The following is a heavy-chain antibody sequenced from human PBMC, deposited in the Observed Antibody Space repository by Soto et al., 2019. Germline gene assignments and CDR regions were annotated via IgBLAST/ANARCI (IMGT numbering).Heavy chain of an antibody. CDR2: IYYSGST. CDR1: GGPISRYY. J-gene: IGHJ4*02. Sequence: SEALSLTCTVSGGPISRYYWGWTRQPPGKGLEWIGYIYYSGSTNYNPSLKSRVTISVDTSKNQFSLKLSSVTAADTAVYYCARIYGGSFDYWGQGTLVTVS. D-gene: IGHD2-15*01. CDR3: ARIYGGSFDY. V-gene: IGHV4-59*08.